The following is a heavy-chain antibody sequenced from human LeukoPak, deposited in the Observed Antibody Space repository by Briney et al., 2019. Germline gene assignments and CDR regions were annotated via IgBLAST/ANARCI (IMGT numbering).Heavy chain of an antibody. CDR3: VRGISAPDY. CDR1: GFSFSDNY. CDR2: ITSATGGNT. J-gene: IGHJ4*02. Sequence: PGGSLRLSCAASGFSFSDNYMSWIRQAPGKGLEWVSSITSATGGNTYYADSVKGRFTISRDNSKSTVYLQVNSLRAEDTAVYYCVRGISAPDYWGRGALVTVSS. D-gene: IGHD6-19*01. V-gene: IGHV3-23*01.